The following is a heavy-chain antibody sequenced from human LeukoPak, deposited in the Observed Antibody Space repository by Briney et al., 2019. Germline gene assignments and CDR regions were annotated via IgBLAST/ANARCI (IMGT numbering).Heavy chain of an antibody. CDR2: IYTSGST. CDR1: GGSISSYY. Sequence: PSETLSLTCTVSGGSISSYYWSWIRQPPGKGLEWIGYIYTSGSTNYNPSPKSRVTISVDTSKNQFSLKLSSVTAADTAVYYCARGGGEEYPGYYYYMDVWGKGTTVTVSS. J-gene: IGHJ6*03. D-gene: IGHD2/OR15-2a*01. V-gene: IGHV4-4*09. CDR3: ARGGGEEYPGYYYYMDV.